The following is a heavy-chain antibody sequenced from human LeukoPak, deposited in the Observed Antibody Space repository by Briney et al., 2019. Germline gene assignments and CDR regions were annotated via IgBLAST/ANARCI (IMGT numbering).Heavy chain of an antibody. V-gene: IGHV4-59*01. J-gene: IGHJ4*02. CDR2: IYYSGST. D-gene: IGHD6-19*01. CDR3: ARRQWLAPFDY. CDR1: GGSISSYY. Sequence: PSETLSLTCTVSGGSISSYYWSWIRQPPGKGLEWIGYIYYSGSTNYNPSLKSRVTISVDTSENQFSLKLSSVTAADTAVYYCARRQWLAPFDYWGQGTLVTVSS.